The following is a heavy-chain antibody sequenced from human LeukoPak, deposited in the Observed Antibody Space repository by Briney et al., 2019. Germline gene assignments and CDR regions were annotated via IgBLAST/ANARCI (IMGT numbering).Heavy chain of an antibody. Sequence: PTETLSLTCTVSGGSISSYYWSWIRQPPGKGLEWIGYIYDSGSTNYNHSLKSRVTISEDMSNNQFSLKLSSVTAADTAVYYRARALRLWGGNSGIAFDIWGQGTMVTVSS. D-gene: IGHD4-23*01. CDR1: GGSISSYY. J-gene: IGHJ3*02. CDR2: IYDSGST. V-gene: IGHV4-59*01. CDR3: ARALRLWGGNSGIAFDI.